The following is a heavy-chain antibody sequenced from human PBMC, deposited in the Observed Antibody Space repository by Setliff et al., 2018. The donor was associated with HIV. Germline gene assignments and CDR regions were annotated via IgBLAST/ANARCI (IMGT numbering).Heavy chain of an antibody. D-gene: IGHD3-3*01. J-gene: IGHJ5*02. V-gene: IGHV3-23*01. CDR2: INGDGDSK. CDR3: GKDYTRTFWEYNWYDL. CDR1: GFTFNYHA. Sequence: PGGSLRLSCVASGFTFNYHAMTWVRQAPGRGLEWVSGINGDGDSKYYADSVKGRFTISRDNSKDTLYLQMNDLRAEDTALYYCGKDYTRTFWEYNWYDLWGQGTQVTVSS.